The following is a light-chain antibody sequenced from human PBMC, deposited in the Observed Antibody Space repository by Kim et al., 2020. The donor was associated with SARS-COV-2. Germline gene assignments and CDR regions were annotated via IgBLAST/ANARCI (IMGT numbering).Light chain of an antibody. CDR2: KAS. V-gene: IGKV1-5*03. CDR1: QSISSW. J-gene: IGKJ2*01. Sequence: DIQMTQSPSTLSASVGDRVTITCRASQSISSWLAWYQQKPGKAPKLLIYKASSLESGVPSRFSGSGPGTEFTLTISSLQPDDFATYYCQQYNSAYTFGQGTKLEIK. CDR3: QQYNSAYT.